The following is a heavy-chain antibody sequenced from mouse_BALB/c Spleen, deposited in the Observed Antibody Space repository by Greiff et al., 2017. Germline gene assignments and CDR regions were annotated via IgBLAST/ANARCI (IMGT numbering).Heavy chain of an antibody. CDR1: GFNIKDYF. V-gene: IGHV14-1*02. CDR3: ARRTFITTVLDF. D-gene: IGHD1-1*01. Sequence: EVQLQQSGAELVRPGALVKLSCKASGFNIKDYFMHWVKQRPEQGLEWIGWIDPENGNTIYDPKFQGKASITADTSSNTAYLQLSSLTSEDTAVYYCARRTFITTVLDFWGAGTTVTVSA. J-gene: IGHJ1*01. CDR2: IDPENGNT.